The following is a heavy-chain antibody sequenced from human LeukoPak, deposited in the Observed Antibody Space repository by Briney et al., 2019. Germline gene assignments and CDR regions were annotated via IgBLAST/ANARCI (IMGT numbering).Heavy chain of an antibody. CDR3: AKRNHAPIDY. J-gene: IGHJ4*02. D-gene: IGHD1-14*01. CDR2: ISYDGSNK. V-gene: IGHV3-30*04. CDR1: GFTFSSYA. Sequence: GGSLRLSCAAPGFTFSSYAMHWVRQAPGKGLEWVAVISYDGSNKYYADSVRGRFTISRDNSKNTLYLQMNSLRAEDTAVYYCAKRNHAPIDYWGQGTLVTVSS.